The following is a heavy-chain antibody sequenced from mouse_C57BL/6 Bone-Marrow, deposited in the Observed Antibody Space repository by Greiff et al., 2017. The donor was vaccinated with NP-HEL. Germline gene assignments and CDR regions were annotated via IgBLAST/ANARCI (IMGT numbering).Heavy chain of an antibody. CDR2: ILPSIGRT. V-gene: IGHV15-2*01. CDR3: ARHDGYYPYAMDY. D-gene: IGHD2-3*01. CDR1: DSEVFPIAY. Sequence: SGSELRSPGSSVKLSCKDFDSEVFPIAYMSWVRQKPGHGFEWIGGILPSIGRTIYGAKFEDKATLDADTLSNTAYLELNSLTSEDSAIYYCARHDGYYPYAMDYWGQGTSVTVSS. J-gene: IGHJ4*01.